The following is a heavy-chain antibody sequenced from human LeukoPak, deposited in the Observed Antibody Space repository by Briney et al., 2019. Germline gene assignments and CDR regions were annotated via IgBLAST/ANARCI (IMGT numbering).Heavy chain of an antibody. J-gene: IGHJ3*02. D-gene: IGHD3-3*01. CDR1: GYTFTSYD. V-gene: IGHV1-8*03. CDR2: MNPNSGNT. Sequence: ASVKVSCKASGYTFTSYDINWVRQATGQGLEWMGWMNPNSGNTGYAQKFQGRVTITRNTSISTAYMELSSLRSEDTAVYYCARESSGYYDFWSGYSYEDAFDIWGQGTMVTVSS. CDR3: ARESSGYYDFWSGYSYEDAFDI.